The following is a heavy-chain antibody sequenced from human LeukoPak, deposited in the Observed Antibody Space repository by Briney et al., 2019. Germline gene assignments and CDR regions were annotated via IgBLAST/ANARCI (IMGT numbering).Heavy chain of an antibody. J-gene: IGHJ6*03. CDR2: ISAYNGNT. Sequence: GASVKVSCKASGYTFTSYGISWVRQAPGQGLEWMGWISAYNGNTNYAQKLQGRVTMTTDTSTSTAYMELRSLRSDDTAVYYCARDLEDYVWGSYRYTLDRPYYYMDVWGKGTTVTVSS. CDR3: ARDLEDYVWGSYRYTLDRPYYYMDV. D-gene: IGHD3-16*02. CDR1: GYTFTSYG. V-gene: IGHV1-18*01.